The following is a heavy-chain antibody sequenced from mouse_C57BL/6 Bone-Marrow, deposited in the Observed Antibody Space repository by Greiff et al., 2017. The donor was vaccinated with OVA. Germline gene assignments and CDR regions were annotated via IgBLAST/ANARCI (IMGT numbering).Heavy chain of an antibody. CDR1: GFTFSDFY. D-gene: IGHD1-3*01. CDR3: ARDAGKGFDY. Sequence: EVKLVESGGGLVQSGRSLRLSCATSGFTFSDFYMEWVRQAPGKGLEWIAASRNKANDYTTEYSASVKGRFIVSRDTSQSILYLQMNALRAEDTAIYYCARDAGKGFDYGGQGTSLTVSS. V-gene: IGHV7-1*01. CDR2: SRNKANDYTT. J-gene: IGHJ2*02.